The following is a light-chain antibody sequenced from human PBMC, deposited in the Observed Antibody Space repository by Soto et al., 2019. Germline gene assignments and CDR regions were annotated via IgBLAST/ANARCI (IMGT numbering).Light chain of an antibody. CDR2: GAS. CDR1: QTTSISY. CDR3: QQFGSAPYT. V-gene: IGKV3-20*01. J-gene: IGKJ2*01. Sequence: EIVLTQSPGTLSLSPGERATLSCRTSQTTSISYLAWYQQKPGQAPRLLIYGASSRATGIPDRFRGGGSGRDFTLTISRLEPEDFAVYFCQQFGSAPYTFGQGTRLQIK.